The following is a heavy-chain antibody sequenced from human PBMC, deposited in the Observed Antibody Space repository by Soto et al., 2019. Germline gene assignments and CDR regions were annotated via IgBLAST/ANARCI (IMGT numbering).Heavy chain of an antibody. CDR2: ISGSGERT. Sequence: EVQLLESGGALVQPGGSLSLSCVGAGFRFSGNATSWVRQAPGEGLEWVSSISGSGERTYYAGSVKGRLIVSRVNSKDTRSLQPKRPSAQDTALYYCARDLCGSGARCYHFDYWCQGTLLTVSS. V-gene: IGHV3-23*01. CDR1: GFRFSGNA. J-gene: IGHJ4*02. CDR3: ARDLCGSGARCYHFDY. D-gene: IGHD2-15*01.